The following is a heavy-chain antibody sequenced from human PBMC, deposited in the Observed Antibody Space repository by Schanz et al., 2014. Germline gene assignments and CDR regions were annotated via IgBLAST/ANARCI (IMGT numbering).Heavy chain of an antibody. D-gene: IGHD3-10*01. J-gene: IGHJ4*02. Sequence: EQLLQSGGGLVQPGGSLRLSCAASGFTFGSYGMSWVRQGPGKGLEWVAVISYDGSNKYYADSVKGRFTISRDNSKNTLYLQMNSLRAEDTAVYYCARANYRRKINFDYWGRGTLVTVSS. CDR3: ARANYRRKINFDY. V-gene: IGHV3-30*03. CDR1: GFTFGSYG. CDR2: ISYDGSNK.